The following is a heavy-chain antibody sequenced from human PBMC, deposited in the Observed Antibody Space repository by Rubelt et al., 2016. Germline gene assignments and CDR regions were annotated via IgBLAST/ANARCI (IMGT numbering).Heavy chain of an antibody. V-gene: IGHV3-23*01. CDR3: AKPRGGTYSDFDY. J-gene: IGHJ4*02. D-gene: IGHD1-26*01. Sequence: GLEWVSTISESGGGTYYADSVKGRFTISRDNSKNTLYLQMSSLRVEDTAIYYCAKPRGGTYSDFDYWGQGTLVTVSS. CDR2: ISESGGGT.